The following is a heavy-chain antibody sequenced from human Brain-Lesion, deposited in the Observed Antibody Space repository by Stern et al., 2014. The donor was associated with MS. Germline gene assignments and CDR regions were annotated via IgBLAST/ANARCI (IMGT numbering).Heavy chain of an antibody. CDR3: ARRGDSSSSGFDY. V-gene: IGHV5-51*01. Sequence: QLVESGAEVKKPGESLKISCKGSGYRFTSNWIGWVRQMPGKGLEWMGIIWPGDSDTRYSPSFQGQVTIAADKSISTAYLQWSSLQASDTAMYYCARRGDSSSSGFDYWGQGTLVIVSS. CDR2: IWPGDSDT. CDR1: GYRFTSNW. D-gene: IGHD6-6*01. J-gene: IGHJ4*02.